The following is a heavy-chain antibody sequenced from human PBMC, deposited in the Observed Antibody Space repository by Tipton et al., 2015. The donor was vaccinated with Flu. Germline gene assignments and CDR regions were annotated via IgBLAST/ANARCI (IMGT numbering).Heavy chain of an antibody. J-gene: IGHJ4*02. Sequence: TLSLTCTVSGGSIGSYYWNWIRQPPGKGLEWIGYIYNSEYTKYNPSLKSRVTISVDTSQNQFSLRLSSVTAADTAVYYCARHTGDSVRGVIDYWGQGTLVTVSS. CDR2: IYNSEYT. CDR1: GGSIGSYY. V-gene: IGHV4-59*08. CDR3: ARHTGDSVRGVIDY. D-gene: IGHD3-10*02.